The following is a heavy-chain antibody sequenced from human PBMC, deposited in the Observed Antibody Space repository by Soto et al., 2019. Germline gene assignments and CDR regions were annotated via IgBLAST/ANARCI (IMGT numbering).Heavy chain of an antibody. CDR1: GGSFSGYY. CDR3: ARDRQYYHFWSGYQNEGPYDMDV. J-gene: IGHJ6*02. Sequence: QVQLQQWGAGLLKPSETLSLTCVVYGGSFSGYYWTWIRQAPGKGLERIGEINHSGGTNRNSSLKSRVTISVDTAKNQCSLTPSAVTAAATAVYCCARDRQYYHFWSGYQNEGPYDMDVWGQGTTVNVSS. CDR2: INHSGGT. V-gene: IGHV4-34*02. D-gene: IGHD3-3*02.